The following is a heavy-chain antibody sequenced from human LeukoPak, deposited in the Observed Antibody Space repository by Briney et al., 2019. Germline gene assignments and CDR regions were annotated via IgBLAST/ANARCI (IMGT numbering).Heavy chain of an antibody. D-gene: IGHD3-16*01. Sequence: GGSLRLSCVASGYNFSPYWMSWVRQTPGKGLEWVASISNGGYATYYVDSVRGRFTISRDDAKNSLYLQMSNLRAEDTAVYFCARGGGLDVWGQGATVTVSS. J-gene: IGHJ6*02. V-gene: IGHV3-7*03. CDR2: ISNGGYAT. CDR3: ARGGGLDV. CDR1: GYNFSPYW.